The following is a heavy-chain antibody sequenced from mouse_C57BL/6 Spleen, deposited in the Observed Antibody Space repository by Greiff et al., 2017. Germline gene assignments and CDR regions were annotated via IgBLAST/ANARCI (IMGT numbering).Heavy chain of an antibody. CDR1: GYTFTSYW. D-gene: IGHD2-3*01. V-gene: IGHV1-61*01. CDR2: IYPSDSET. Sequence: QVQLQQPGAELVRPGSSVKLSCKASGYTFTSYWMDWVKQRPGQGLEWIGNIYPSDSETHYNQKFKDKATLTVDKSSSTAYMQLSSLTSEDSAVYYGALRGDGYYVFAYWGKGTLVTVSA. J-gene: IGHJ3*01. CDR3: ALRGDGYYVFAY.